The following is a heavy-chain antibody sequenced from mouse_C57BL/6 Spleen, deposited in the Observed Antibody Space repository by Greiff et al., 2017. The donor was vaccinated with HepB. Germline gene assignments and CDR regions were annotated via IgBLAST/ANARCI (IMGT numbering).Heavy chain of an antibody. V-gene: IGHV1-50*01. CDR3: AREAY. CDR1: GYTFTSYW. J-gene: IGHJ3*01. Sequence: VQLQQSGAELVKPGASVKLSCKASGYTFTSYWMQWVKQRPGQGLERIGEIDPSDSYTNYNQKFKGKATLTVDTSSSTAYMQLSSLTSEDSAVYYCAREAYWGQGTLVTVSA. CDR2: IDPSDSYT.